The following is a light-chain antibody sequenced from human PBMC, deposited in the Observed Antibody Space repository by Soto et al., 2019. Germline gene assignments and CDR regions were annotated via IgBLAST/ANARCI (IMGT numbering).Light chain of an antibody. J-gene: IGKJ4*01. CDR3: QQFSSYPLT. Sequence: EFVLTKSPGALSLAPGERATLSCRASQTGRNNYLAWYQQKPGQAPRLLIYDASSRATCIPDRFSGGGFGTDFTLTISRLEPEDFAVYYCQQFSSYPLTFGGGTKVDIK. V-gene: IGKV3-20*01. CDR2: DAS. CDR1: QTGRNNY.